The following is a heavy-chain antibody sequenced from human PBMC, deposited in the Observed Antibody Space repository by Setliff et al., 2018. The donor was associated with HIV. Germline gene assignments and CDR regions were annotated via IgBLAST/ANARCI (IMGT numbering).Heavy chain of an antibody. J-gene: IGHJ6*01. CDR1: GASIDSGFHY. Sequence: SETLSLTCTVSGASIDSGFHYWGWIRQSPGKGLEWIGTMYFSGNARNSPSLKSRVTISLDTSKNQLSLNLTSVTAADTAVYYCARGRDYGDYAMDVWGQGTTVTVSS. CDR3: ARGRDYGDYAMDV. D-gene: IGHD4-17*01. CDR2: MYFSGNA. V-gene: IGHV4-61*01.